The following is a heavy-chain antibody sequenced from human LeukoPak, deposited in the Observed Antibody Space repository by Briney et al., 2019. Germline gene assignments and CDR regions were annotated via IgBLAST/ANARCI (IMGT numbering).Heavy chain of an antibody. J-gene: IGHJ6*04. CDR1: GGSINCYY. Sequence: SETLSLTCTVSGGSINCYYWSWIRQSPVEGLGWIGDFFPCGRGFYNPSLVRRVAISLDPSVHQFSLTLSSVTAADTAVYYSARHNHYFFDMDVWGKGTTVTVSS. CDR3: ARHNHYFFDMDV. CDR2: FFPCGRG. V-gene: IGHV4-4*09. D-gene: IGHD1-1*01.